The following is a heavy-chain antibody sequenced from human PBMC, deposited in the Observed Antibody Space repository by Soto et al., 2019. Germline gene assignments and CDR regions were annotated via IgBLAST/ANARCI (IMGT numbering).Heavy chain of an antibody. V-gene: IGHV3-9*01. J-gene: IGHJ4*02. D-gene: IGHD3-10*01. CDR2: ISWNSGSI. CDR1: GFTFDDYA. CDR3: ANHISDGSGSYYDY. Sequence: EVQLVESGGGLVQPGRSLRLSCAASGFTFDDYAMHWVRQAPGKGLEWVSGISWNSGSIGYADSVKGRFTISRDNAKNSLYLQMISLRAEDTALYYCANHISDGSGSYYDYCGQGTLVTVSS.